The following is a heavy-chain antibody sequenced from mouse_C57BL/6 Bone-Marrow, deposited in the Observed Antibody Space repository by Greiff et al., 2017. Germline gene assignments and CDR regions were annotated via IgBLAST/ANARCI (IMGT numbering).Heavy chain of an antibody. CDR1: GYTFTSYW. D-gene: IGHD2-3*01. CDR2: IHPNSGST. CDR3: AWWLLRGWFGY. Sequence: QVQLQQSGAELVKPGASVKLSCKASGYTFTSYWMTWVTQRPGQGLEWIGMIHPNSGSTNYNEKFKSKATLTVDKSSSTAYMQIGSLTSEGSSVYYCAWWLLRGWFGYWGQGTLVTVSA. V-gene: IGHV1-64*01. J-gene: IGHJ3*01.